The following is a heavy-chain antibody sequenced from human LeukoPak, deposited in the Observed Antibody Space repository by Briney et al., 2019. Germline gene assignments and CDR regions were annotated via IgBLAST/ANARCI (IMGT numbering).Heavy chain of an antibody. D-gene: IGHD3-3*01. V-gene: IGHV4-39*07. CDR2: IYYSGST. CDR3: AGIDDFWSGLGWSDP. J-gene: IGHJ5*02. CDR1: GGSISSSSYY. Sequence: SETLSLTCTVSGGSISSSSYYWGWIRQPPGKGLEWIGSIYYSGSTYYNPSLKSRVTISVDTSKNQFSLKLSSVTAADTAVYYCAGIDDFWSGLGWSDPWGQGTLVTVSS.